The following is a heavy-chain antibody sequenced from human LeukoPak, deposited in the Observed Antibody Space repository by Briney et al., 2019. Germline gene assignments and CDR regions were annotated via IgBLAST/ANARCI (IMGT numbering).Heavy chain of an antibody. V-gene: IGHV4-39*07. CDR2: IYYSGST. D-gene: IGHD6-13*01. J-gene: IGHJ4*02. CDR1: GGSISSSSYC. CDR3: ARDPAAAGPAYYFDY. Sequence: SETLSLTCTVSGGSISSSSYCWGWIRQPPGKGLEWIGSIYYSGSTYYNPSLKSRVTISVDTSKNQFSLKLSSVTAADTAVYYCARDPAAAGPAYYFDYWGQGTLVTVSS.